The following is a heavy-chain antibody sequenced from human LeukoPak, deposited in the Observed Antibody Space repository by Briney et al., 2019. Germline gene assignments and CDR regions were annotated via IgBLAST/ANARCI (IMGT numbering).Heavy chain of an antibody. CDR3: AKAGWRGGGTFHEFDP. V-gene: IGHV4-30-4*01. J-gene: IGHJ5*02. CDR2: IYYNGNT. D-gene: IGHD3-16*01. CDR1: GGSISVGDFY. Sequence: SETLSLTCTVSGGSISVGDFYWSWIRQPPGKGLEWIGYIYYNGNTYYNPSLKSRVTISRDTSKNQFSLKVNSVTAADTAVYYCAKAGWRGGGTFHEFDPWGQGTLVIVSS.